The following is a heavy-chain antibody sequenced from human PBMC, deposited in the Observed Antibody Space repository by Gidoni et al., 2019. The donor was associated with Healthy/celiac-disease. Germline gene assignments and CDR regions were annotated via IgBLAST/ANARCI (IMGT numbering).Heavy chain of an antibody. J-gene: IGHJ4*02. CDR1: GFTFSSYA. D-gene: IGHD6-19*01. CDR3: AKDPKGYSSGWVGIFDY. CDR2: ISGSGGST. Sequence: EVQLLESGGGLVQPGGSLRLSCAASGFTFSSYAMSWVRQAPGKGLEWVSAISGSGGSTYYADSVKGRFTISRDNSKNTLYLQMNSLRAEDTAVYYCAKDPKGYSSGWVGIFDYWGQGTLVTVSS. V-gene: IGHV3-23*01.